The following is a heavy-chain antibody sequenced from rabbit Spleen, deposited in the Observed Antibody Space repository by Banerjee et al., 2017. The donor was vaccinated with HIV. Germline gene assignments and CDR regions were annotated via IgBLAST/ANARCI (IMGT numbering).Heavy chain of an antibody. CDR3: ARETSSGWGVVSYYFNL. J-gene: IGHJ4*01. D-gene: IGHD4-1*01. CDR2: INTYTGKP. CDR1: GFSFSDRDV. Sequence: QERLVESGGGLVQPGGSLKLSCKASGFSFSDRDVMCWVRQAPGKGLQWIACINTYTGKPVYATWAKGRFTISRTSSTTVTLQMTSLTAADTATYFCARETSSGWGVVSYYFNLWGQGTLVTVS. V-gene: IGHV1S45*01.